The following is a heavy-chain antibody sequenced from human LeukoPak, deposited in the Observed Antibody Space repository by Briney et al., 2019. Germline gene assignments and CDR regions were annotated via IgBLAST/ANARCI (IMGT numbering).Heavy chain of an antibody. J-gene: IGHJ5*02. D-gene: IGHD3-10*01. CDR1: GLRFRNYG. CDR2: IWDDGNNK. Sequence: PGGSLRLSCVVSGLRFRNYGMHWVRQAPGKRLEWVAVIWDDGNNKRYANSVNGRFTISRDDSENTLYLQMNGLTAEDTAMYYCTRDSYQDYYGRFDPWGQGTLVIVSS. CDR3: TRDSYQDYYGRFDP. V-gene: IGHV3-33*01.